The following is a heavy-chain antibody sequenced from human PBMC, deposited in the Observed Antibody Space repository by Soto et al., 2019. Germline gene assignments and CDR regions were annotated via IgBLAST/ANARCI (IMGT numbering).Heavy chain of an antibody. V-gene: IGHV5-51*01. CDR2: IYPDDSDT. D-gene: IGHD2-15*01. Sequence: QMPGKDLEWMAIIYPDDSDTRYSPSFQGQVTISADKSISTAYLQWSSLKASDTAMYYCVRMGFSGGGYLSYYYYGMDVWGQGTTVTVSS. J-gene: IGHJ6*02. CDR3: VRMGFSGGGYLSYYYYGMDV.